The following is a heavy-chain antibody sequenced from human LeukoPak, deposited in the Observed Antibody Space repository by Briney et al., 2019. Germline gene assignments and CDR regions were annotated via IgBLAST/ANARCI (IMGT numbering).Heavy chain of an antibody. CDR1: GFTFDDYA. Sequence: GRSLRLSCAASGFTFDDYAMHWVRQAPGKGLEWVSGISWNSGSIGYADSVKGRFTISRDNSKNTLYLQMNSLRAEDTALYYCAKDLRDDPYSSSWYGPDSWGQGTLVTVSS. J-gene: IGHJ4*02. V-gene: IGHV3-9*01. CDR2: ISWNSGSI. D-gene: IGHD6-13*01. CDR3: AKDLRDDPYSSSWYGPDS.